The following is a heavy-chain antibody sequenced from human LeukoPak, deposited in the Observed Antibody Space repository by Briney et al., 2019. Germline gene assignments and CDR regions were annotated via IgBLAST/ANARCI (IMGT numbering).Heavy chain of an antibody. J-gene: IGHJ4*02. CDR3: ARDTRTFDY. V-gene: IGHV3-7*01. Sequence: GGSLRLSCAASGFTFSSYRMNWVRQAPGKGLEWVANIKQDGSEKYYVDSVKGRFTISRDNAKNSLFLQMDSLRADDTAVYYCARDTRTFDYWGQGTLVTVSS. CDR2: IKQDGSEK. D-gene: IGHD1-26*01. CDR1: GFTFSSYR.